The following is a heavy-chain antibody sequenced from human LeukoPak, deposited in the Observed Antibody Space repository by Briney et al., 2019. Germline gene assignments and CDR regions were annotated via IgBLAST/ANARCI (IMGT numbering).Heavy chain of an antibody. CDR1: GGTFSSYA. CDR2: IIPIFGTA. J-gene: IGHJ4*02. CDR3: ARLPPTHGYSGYGGIDY. V-gene: IGHV1-69*06. D-gene: IGHD5-12*01. Sequence: ASVKVSCKASGGTFSSYAISWVRQAPGQGLEWMGGIIPIFGTANYAQKFLGRVTITADKSTSTAYMELSSLRSEDTAVYYCARLPPTHGYSGYGGIDYWGQGTLVTVSS.